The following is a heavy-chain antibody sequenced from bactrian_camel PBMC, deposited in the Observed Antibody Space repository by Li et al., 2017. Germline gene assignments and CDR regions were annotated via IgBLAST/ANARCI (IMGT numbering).Heavy chain of an antibody. J-gene: IGHJ4*01. Sequence: VQLVESGGGSVQAGGSLRLSCTISGDIPSRYCVAWFRQGQGKEREHVARVQSIDFRPYYANSVEGRFTISKDNAKTTLYLQMNSLKTEDTAMYYCATISGSWAYDYWGQGTQVTVS. CDR3: ATISGSWAYDY. CDR1: GDIPSRYC. D-gene: IGHD8*01. V-gene: IGHV3-2*01. CDR2: VQSIDFRP.